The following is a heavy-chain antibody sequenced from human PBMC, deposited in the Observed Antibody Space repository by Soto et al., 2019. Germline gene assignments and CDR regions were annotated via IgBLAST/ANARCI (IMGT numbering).Heavy chain of an antibody. CDR1: GGSISSGGYY. CDR3: ARDSGGGNGDYDYGMDV. V-gene: IGHV4-31*03. J-gene: IGHJ6*02. CDR2: IYYSGST. Sequence: SETLSLTCPVSGGSISSGGYYWSWIRQHPGKGLEWIGYIYYSGSTYYTPSLKSRVTIAVDTSKHQFSLKLSSVTAADTAVYYCARDSGGGNGDYDYGMDVWGQGTTVTVSS. D-gene: IGHD6-19*01.